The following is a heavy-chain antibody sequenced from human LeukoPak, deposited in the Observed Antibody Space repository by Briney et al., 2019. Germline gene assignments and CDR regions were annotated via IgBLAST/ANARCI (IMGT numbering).Heavy chain of an antibody. CDR1: GYTFTSYD. D-gene: IGHD6-13*01. Sequence: ASVKVSCKASGYTFTSYDINWVRQATGQGLEWMGWMNPNSGNTGYAQKFQGRATMTRNTSISTAYMELSSLRSEDTAVYYCARVESAAGLREMPFDIWGQGTMVTVSS. CDR3: ARVESAAGLREMPFDI. CDR2: MNPNSGNT. J-gene: IGHJ3*02. V-gene: IGHV1-8*02.